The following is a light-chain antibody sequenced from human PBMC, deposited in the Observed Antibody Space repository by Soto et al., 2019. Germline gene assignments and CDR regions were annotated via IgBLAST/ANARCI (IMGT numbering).Light chain of an antibody. CDR3: SSYTTTSTLLV. CDR1: SSDVGAYDY. J-gene: IGLJ2*01. Sequence: QSALTQPASVSGSPGQSITISCTGTSSDVGAYDYVSWYQQHPGKAPKVLIYDVSNRPSGVSNRFSGSKSGNTASLTISGLQAEDEADYYCSSYTTTSTLLVFGGGTKVTVL. V-gene: IGLV2-14*01. CDR2: DVS.